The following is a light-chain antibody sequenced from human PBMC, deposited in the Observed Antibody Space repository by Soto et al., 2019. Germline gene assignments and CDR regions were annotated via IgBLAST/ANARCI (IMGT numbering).Light chain of an antibody. V-gene: IGLV2-8*01. CDR3: SSYVGINNFI. Sequence: QSVLTQPPSASGSPGQSVTISCTGTSSDVGGYNSVSWYQQRPGKAPKVMIYEVNKRPSGVPDRFSGSKSGNTASLTVSGLQAEDEADYYCSSYVGINNFIFDGGTKLTVL. J-gene: IGLJ2*01. CDR2: EVN. CDR1: SSDVGGYNS.